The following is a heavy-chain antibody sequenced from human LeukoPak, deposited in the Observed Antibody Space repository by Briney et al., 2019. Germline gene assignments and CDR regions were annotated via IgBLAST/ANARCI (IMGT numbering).Heavy chain of an antibody. CDR3: ARDYYYDSSGYRIFDY. CDR2: ISSSSSYI. CDR1: GFTFSSYS. Sequence: GGSLRLSCAGSGFTFSSYSMNWVRQAPGKGLEWVSSISSSSSYIYYADSVKGRFTISRDNAKNSLYLQMNSLRAEDTAVYYCARDYYYDSSGYRIFDYWGQGTLVTVSS. J-gene: IGHJ4*02. D-gene: IGHD3-22*01. V-gene: IGHV3-21*01.